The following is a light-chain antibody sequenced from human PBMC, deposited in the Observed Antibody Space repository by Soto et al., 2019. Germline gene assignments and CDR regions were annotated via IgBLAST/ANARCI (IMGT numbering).Light chain of an antibody. J-gene: IGKJ5*01. CDR3: QQYNYLIT. V-gene: IGKV3D-15*01. CDR1: QSVSSS. CDR2: DAS. Sequence: EVVLTQSPGTLSLSPGARATLSCRASQSVSSSLAWYQQKPGLAPTLLISDASSRASGVPDRFTGGGSGTEFTLTITSLQPEDFAVYYCQQYNYLITFGQGTRLEIK.